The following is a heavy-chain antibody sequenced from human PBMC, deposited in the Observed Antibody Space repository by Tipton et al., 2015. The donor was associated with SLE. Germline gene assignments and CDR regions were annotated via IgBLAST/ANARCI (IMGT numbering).Heavy chain of an antibody. Sequence: TLSLTCTVSGGSISSGSYYWSWIRQPPGKGLEWIGSIYHSGSTYYNPSLKSRVTISVDTSKNQFSLKLSSVTAADTAVYYCARDSFVVTPFDYWGQGTLVTVSS. CDR2: IYHSGST. V-gene: IGHV4-39*07. CDR3: ARDSFVVTPFDY. J-gene: IGHJ4*02. D-gene: IGHD4-23*01. CDR1: GGSISSGSYY.